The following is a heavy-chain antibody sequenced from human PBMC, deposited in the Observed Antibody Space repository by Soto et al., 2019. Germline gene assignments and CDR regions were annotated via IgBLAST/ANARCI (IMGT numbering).Heavy chain of an antibody. CDR3: ATSVGIAPTGEDGMDV. Sequence: GGSVKFTCKASGGTFSIYGFSWLRQAPGQGPEWIGGIIPILTTPNYAQKFQGRVTIVADESTTTVYMELSSLKFEDTAVYYCATSVGIAPTGEDGMDVWGQGTSVTVSS. V-gene: IGHV1-69*13. CDR1: GGTFSIYG. CDR2: IIPILTTP. D-gene: IGHD2-8*02. J-gene: IGHJ6*02.